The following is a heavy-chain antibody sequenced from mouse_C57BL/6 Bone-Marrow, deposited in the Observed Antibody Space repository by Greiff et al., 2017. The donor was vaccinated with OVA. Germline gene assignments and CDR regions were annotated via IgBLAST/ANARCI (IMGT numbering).Heavy chain of an antibody. Sequence: VQLQQSGAELVRPGASVKLSCTASGFTFTDDYMHWVKQRPEQGLEWIGWIDPENGDTEYASKFQGKATITADTSSNTAYLQLSSLTSEDTAVYYCTRETVEATDFDYWGQGTTLTVSS. CDR2: IDPENGDT. CDR3: TRETVEATDFDY. J-gene: IGHJ2*01. V-gene: IGHV14-4*01. D-gene: IGHD1-1*01. CDR1: GFTFTDDY.